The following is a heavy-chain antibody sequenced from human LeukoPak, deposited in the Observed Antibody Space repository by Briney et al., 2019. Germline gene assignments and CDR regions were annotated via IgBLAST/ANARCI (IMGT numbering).Heavy chain of an antibody. CDR1: GGSISSYY. CDR2: IYTSGST. V-gene: IGHV4-4*07. J-gene: IGHJ6*03. D-gene: IGHD2-15*01. Sequence: SETLSLTCTVSGGSISSYYWSWIRQPAGKGLERIGRIYTSGSTNYNPSLKSRVTMSVDTSKNQFSLKLSSVTAADTAVYYCARAQRIRAYYYMDVWGKGTTVTISS. CDR3: ARAQRIRAYYYMDV.